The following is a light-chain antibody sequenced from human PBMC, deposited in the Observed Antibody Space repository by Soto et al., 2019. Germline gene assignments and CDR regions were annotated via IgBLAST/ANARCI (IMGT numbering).Light chain of an antibody. J-gene: IGKJ4*01. CDR2: DAS. Sequence: EIVLTQSPATRSLSPGERATLSCWASQSVSSYLAWYQQKPGQAPRLLIYDASNRATDVPPRFRGSGSGTDFILTISSLEPEDFAVYYCQQRSSWPLTFGGGTKVEI. CDR3: QQRSSWPLT. CDR1: QSVSSY. V-gene: IGKV3-11*01.